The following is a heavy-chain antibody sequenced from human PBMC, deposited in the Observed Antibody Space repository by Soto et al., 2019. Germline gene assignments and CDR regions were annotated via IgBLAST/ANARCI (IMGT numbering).Heavy chain of an antibody. CDR3: AKGAWLDY. Sequence: EVQLLESGGGLVQPGGSLRLSCVASGFTFITFDMSWVRQAPGKGLEWVSEISGSDGRIYYADSVNRRFTISRDNSKNTLYLQMNSLTAEDTAVYYCAKGAWLDYWGQGILVTVSS. CDR1: GFTFITFD. D-gene: IGHD3-9*01. V-gene: IGHV3-23*01. J-gene: IGHJ4*02. CDR2: ISGSDGRI.